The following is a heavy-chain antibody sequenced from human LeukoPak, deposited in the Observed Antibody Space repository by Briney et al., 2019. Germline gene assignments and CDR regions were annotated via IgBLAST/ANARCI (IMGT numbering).Heavy chain of an antibody. CDR3: ARESGVTRITMVRGVISY. CDR2: INPSGGST. V-gene: IGHV1-46*01. J-gene: IGHJ4*02. Sequence: ASVKVSCKASGYTFTSYYMHWVRQAPGQGLEWVGIINPSGGSTSYAQKFQGRVTMTRDTSTSTVYMEMSSLRSEDTAVYYCARESGVTRITMVRGVISYWGQGTLVTVSS. CDR1: GYTFTSYY. D-gene: IGHD3-10*01.